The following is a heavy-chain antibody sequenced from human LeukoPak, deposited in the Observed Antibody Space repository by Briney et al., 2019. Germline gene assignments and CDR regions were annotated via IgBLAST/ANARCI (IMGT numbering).Heavy chain of an antibody. J-gene: IGHJ4*02. Sequence: PGGSLILSCAASGFTFRTYWMSWVRQAPGKGLEWVAGINQGGSETYYVESVKGRFTISRDNAMNSFFLQMNSLRAEDTAVYYCARLIGDRTIYDYWGQGTLVTVSS. CDR3: ARLIGDRTIYDY. D-gene: IGHD6-6*01. V-gene: IGHV3-7*01. CDR1: GFTFRTYW. CDR2: INQGGSET.